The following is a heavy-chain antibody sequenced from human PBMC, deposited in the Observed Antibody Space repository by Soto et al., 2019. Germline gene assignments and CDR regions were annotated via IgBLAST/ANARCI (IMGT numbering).Heavy chain of an antibody. CDR2: IYYSGST. D-gene: IGHD2-2*01. Sequence: PSETLSLTCTVSGGSISSGGYYWSWIRQHPGKGLEWIGYIYYSGSTYYNPSLKSRVTISVDTSKNQFSLKLSSVTAADTAVYYCARNPAYCSSTSCYNFDYWGQGTLVTVSS. V-gene: IGHV4-31*03. CDR1: GGSISSGGYY. J-gene: IGHJ4*02. CDR3: ARNPAYCSSTSCYNFDY.